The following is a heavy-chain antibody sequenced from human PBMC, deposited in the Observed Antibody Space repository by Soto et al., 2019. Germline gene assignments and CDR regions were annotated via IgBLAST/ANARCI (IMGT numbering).Heavy chain of an antibody. V-gene: IGHV3-48*01. D-gene: IGHD6-13*01. J-gene: IGHJ5*02. CDR2: ISSSSSTI. CDR3: ARSSSWLNWFDP. Sequence: GGSLRLSYAASGFTFSSYSMNWVRQAPGKGLEWVSYISSSSSTIYYADSVKGRFTISRDNAKNSLYLQMNSLRAEGTAVYYCARSSSWLNWFDPWGQGTLVTVSS. CDR1: GFTFSSYS.